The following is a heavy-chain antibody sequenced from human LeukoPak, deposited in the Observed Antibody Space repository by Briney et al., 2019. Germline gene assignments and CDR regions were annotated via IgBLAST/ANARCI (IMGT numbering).Heavy chain of an antibody. CDR2: IYYSGST. D-gene: IGHD6-13*01. CDR1: GGSISSSSYY. Sequence: EASETLSLTCTVSGGSISSSSYYWGWIRQPPGKGLEWIGRIYYSGSTYYNPSLKSRVTISVDTSKNQFSLKLSSVTAADTAVYYCAVCSSSWLFDYWGQGTLVTVSS. V-gene: IGHV4-39*01. CDR3: AVCSSSWLFDY. J-gene: IGHJ4*02.